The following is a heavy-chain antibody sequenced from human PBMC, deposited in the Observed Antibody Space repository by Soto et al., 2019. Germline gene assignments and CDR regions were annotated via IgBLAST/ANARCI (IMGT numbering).Heavy chain of an antibody. CDR3: SRFKDTDYLRQLDE. J-gene: IGHJ4*01. CDR2: ISSSSSAI. V-gene: IGHV3-48*03. D-gene: IGHD3-10*02. CDR1: GFTFSSYE. Sequence: GWSLSLSCAASGFTFSSYEMSWVRQAPGKGLEWVSYISSSSSAIYYADSVKGRFTISRDNAKNSLYLQMSSLRAEDTAVYYCSRFKDTDYLRQLDEWGYGTLGTVSS.